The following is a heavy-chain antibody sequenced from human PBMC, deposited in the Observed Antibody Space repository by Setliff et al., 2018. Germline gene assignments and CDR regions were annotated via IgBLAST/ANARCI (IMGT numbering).Heavy chain of an antibody. J-gene: IGHJ5*01. CDR3: AREVPGYSGALDF. CDR2: INSNSGST. V-gene: IGHV1-2*02. CDR1: GYTFTSFF. Sequence: ASVKVSCKASGYTFTSFFHQWVRQAPGQGLEWLGWINSNSGSTTYAQKFQGRVTMTRDTSINTVYMELKSLTSDDSAVYYCAREVPGYSGALDFWGRETLVTVSS. D-gene: IGHD5-12*01.